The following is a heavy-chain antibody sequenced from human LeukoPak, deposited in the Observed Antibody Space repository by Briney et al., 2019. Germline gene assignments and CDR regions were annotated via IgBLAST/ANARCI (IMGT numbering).Heavy chain of an antibody. V-gene: IGHV1-8*01. D-gene: IGHD1-26*01. Sequence: ASVKVSCTASGYTFTSYDINWVRQATGQGLEWMGWMNPNSGTTGYAQKFQGRVTMTRNTSISTAYMELSSLRSEDTAVYYCAREVVYSGISYYYGMDVWGQGTTVTVSS. CDR2: MNPNSGTT. J-gene: IGHJ6*02. CDR3: AREVVYSGISYYYGMDV. CDR1: GYTFTSYD.